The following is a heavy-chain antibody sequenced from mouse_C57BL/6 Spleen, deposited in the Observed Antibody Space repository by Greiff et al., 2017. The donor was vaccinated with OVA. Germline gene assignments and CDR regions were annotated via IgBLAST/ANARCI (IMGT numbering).Heavy chain of an antibody. Sequence: EVKLVESGGGLVQPGGSLSLSCAASGFTFTDYYMSWVRQPPGKALEWLGFIRNKANGYTTEYSASVKVRFTISRDNSQSILYLQVNALRAGDSAAYYCARGGRGFACWGQGALVTVSA. CDR3: ARGGRGFAC. CDR1: GFTFTDYY. CDR2: IRNKANGYTT. J-gene: IGHJ3*01. V-gene: IGHV7-3*01.